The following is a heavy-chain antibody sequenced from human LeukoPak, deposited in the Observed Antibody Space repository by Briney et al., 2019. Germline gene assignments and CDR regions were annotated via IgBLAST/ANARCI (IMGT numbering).Heavy chain of an antibody. CDR1: GFTFSNAW. CDR2: IKSKTDGGTT. Sequence: GGSLRLSCAASGFTFSNAWMSWVRQAPGKGLEWVGRIKSKTDGGTTDYAAPVKGRFTISRDDSKNTLYLQMNSLKTEDTAVYYCTIDGSVSYDFWSGYYPSGYYYYMDVWGKGTTVTVSS. CDR3: TIDGSVSYDFWSGYYPSGYYYYMDV. D-gene: IGHD3-3*01. V-gene: IGHV3-15*01. J-gene: IGHJ6*03.